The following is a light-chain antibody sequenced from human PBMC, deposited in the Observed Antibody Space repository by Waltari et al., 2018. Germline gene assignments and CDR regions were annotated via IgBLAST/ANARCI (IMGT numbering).Light chain of an antibody. CDR2: DVS. CDR3: SSYTSSVTWV. CDR1: SSDVGGYNF. V-gene: IGLV2-14*03. J-gene: IGLJ3*02. Sequence: QSALTQPASVSGSPGQSITISCTGTSSDVGGYNFVSWYQQHPGKPPELMIYDVSKLPSGFSNRLSGSKSGNTASLTIAGLQAEDEADYYCSSYTSSVTWVFGGGTKLTVL.